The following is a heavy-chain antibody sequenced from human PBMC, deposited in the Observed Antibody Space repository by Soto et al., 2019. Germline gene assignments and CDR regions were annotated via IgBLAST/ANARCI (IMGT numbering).Heavy chain of an antibody. D-gene: IGHD3-10*01. J-gene: IGHJ6*02. V-gene: IGHV3-23*01. CDR2: ISSTAGRTS. CDR3: AKGVLSFHYGMEV. CDR1: GFTFNTYP. Sequence: LRLSCATPGFTFNTYPMTWVRQAPGKGLEWVSSISSTAGRTSSYADSVKGRFAISRDFSDNTVYLQMNNLRVDDTAVYFCAKGVLSFHYGMEVWGQGTTVTVSS.